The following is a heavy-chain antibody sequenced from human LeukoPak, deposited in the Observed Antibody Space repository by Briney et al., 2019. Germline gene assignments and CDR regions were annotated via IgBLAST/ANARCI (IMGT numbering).Heavy chain of an antibody. CDR2: IYTSGST. CDR1: GGSISSYY. J-gene: IGHJ4*02. V-gene: IGHV4-4*07. Sequence: PSETLSLTCTVSGGSISSYYWSWIRQPAGKGLEWIGRIYTSGSTNYNPSLKSRVTMSVDTSKNQFSLKLSSVTAADTAVYYCARTAKEARPGGFDYWGQETLVTVSS. D-gene: IGHD6-6*01. CDR3: ARTAKEARPGGFDY.